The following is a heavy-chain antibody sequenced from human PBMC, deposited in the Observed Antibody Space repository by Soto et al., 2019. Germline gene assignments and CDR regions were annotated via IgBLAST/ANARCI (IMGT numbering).Heavy chain of an antibody. CDR3: ARDHAADVVVPAALAY. J-gene: IGHJ4*02. CDR2: ISSSSSDI. Sequence: PGGSLRLPCDVSGFSFRSYSMNWVSKAPGKGAEWVSCISSSSSDIHYADSVKGRFVISRDNAKNSLYLQMNSLRVEDTAVYYCARDHAADVVVPAALAYLGQGTLVTVFS. CDR1: GFSFRSYS. D-gene: IGHD2-2*01. V-gene: IGHV3-21*01.